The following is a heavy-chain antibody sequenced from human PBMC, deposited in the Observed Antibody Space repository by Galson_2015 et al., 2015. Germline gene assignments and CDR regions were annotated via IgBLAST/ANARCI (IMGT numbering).Heavy chain of an antibody. CDR1: GFTFSRYW. CDR2: IKGDGSSI. D-gene: IGHD6-19*01. CDR3: ARDPVDGSGHFDY. V-gene: IGHV3-74*01. Sequence: LRLSCAASGFTFSRYWMHWVRQVPGKGLMWVSRIKGDGSSIIYADSVKGRFTISRDNTKNTVWLQMNSLRVEDTAVYYCARDPVDGSGHFDYWGQGTLVTVSS. J-gene: IGHJ4*02.